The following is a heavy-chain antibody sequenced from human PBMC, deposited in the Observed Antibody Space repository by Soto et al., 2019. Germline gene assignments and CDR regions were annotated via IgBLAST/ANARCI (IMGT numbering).Heavy chain of an antibody. J-gene: IGHJ4*02. CDR2: IYYSGST. CDR1: GGSISSYY. D-gene: IGHD3-22*01. CDR3: ASCYYDSSGYSFDY. V-gene: IGHV4-59*01. Sequence: SETLSLTCTVSGGSISSYYWSWIRQPPGKGLEWIGYIYYSGSTNYNPSLKSRVTISVDTSKNQFSLKLSSVTAADTAVYYCASCYYDSSGYSFDYWGQGTLVTVSS.